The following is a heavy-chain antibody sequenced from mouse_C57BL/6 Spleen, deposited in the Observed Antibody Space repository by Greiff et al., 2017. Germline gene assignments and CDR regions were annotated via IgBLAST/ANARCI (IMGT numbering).Heavy chain of an antibody. J-gene: IGHJ2*01. Sequence: VQLQQSGAELVRPGTSVKVSCKASGYAFTNYLIEWVKQRPGQGLEWIGVINPGSGGTNYNEKFKGKATLTADKSSSTAYMQLSSLTSEDSAVYFCARGGIYYGNLYYFDYWGQGTTLTVSS. V-gene: IGHV1-54*01. CDR2: INPGSGGT. CDR1: GYAFTNYL. D-gene: IGHD2-1*01. CDR3: ARGGIYYGNLYYFDY.